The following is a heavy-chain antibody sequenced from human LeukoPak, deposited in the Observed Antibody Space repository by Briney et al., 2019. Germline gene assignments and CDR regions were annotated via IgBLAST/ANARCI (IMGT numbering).Heavy chain of an antibody. D-gene: IGHD3-9*01. CDR2: INPSGGST. Sequence: ASVKVSCKASGYTFTSYYMHWVRQAPGQGLEWMGIINPSGGSTSYAQKFQGRVTMTRDTSTSTVYMELSSLRSEDTAVYYCARSPVLRYFDWLLSTSYFDYWGQGTLVTVSS. CDR3: ARSPVLRYFDWLLSTSYFDY. V-gene: IGHV1-46*01. CDR1: GYTFTSYY. J-gene: IGHJ4*02.